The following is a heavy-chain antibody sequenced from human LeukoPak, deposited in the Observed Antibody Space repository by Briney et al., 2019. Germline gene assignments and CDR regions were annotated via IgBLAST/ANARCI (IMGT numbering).Heavy chain of an antibody. Sequence: SETLSLTCTVSGGSLITYYWSWILQPAGKGLEWIGRLYAGGATNYSPSVKCRVTISVDTSNNQFSLKLTSVTAADTAVYFCARERVGGSESSGWYNRHYHMDVWGKGTTVIVSS. J-gene: IGHJ6*03. CDR3: ARERVGGSESSGWYNRHYHMDV. CDR2: LYAGGAT. CDR1: GGSLITYY. V-gene: IGHV4-4*07. D-gene: IGHD6-19*01.